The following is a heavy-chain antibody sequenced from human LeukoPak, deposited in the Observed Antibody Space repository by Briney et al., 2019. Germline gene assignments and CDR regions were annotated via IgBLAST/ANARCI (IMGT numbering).Heavy chain of an antibody. V-gene: IGHV7-4-1*02. CDR2: INTNSGSP. CDR1: GYTFTTYS. Sequence: GASVKVSCKASGYTFTTYSLNWVRQAPGQGLEWMGWINTNSGSPTYAQGFTGRFVFSLDTSVSTAFLQISSLEAEDTAVYYCARKEVEPDRYFDYWGQGTLVTVSS. CDR3: ARKEVEPDRYFDY. J-gene: IGHJ4*02.